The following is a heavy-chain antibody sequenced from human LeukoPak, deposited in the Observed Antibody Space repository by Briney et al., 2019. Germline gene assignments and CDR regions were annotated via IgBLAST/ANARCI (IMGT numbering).Heavy chain of an antibody. V-gene: IGHV3-30*18. CDR2: ISYDGSNK. J-gene: IGHJ4*02. CDR1: GFIFSSYG. CDR3: AKVRTAYYYDSSGYSFDY. D-gene: IGHD3-22*01. Sequence: GESLKISCAASGFIFSSYGMHWVRQAPGKGLEWVAVISYDGSNKYYADSVKGRFTISRDNSKNTLYLQMNSLRAEDTAVYYCAKVRTAYYYDSSGYSFDYWGQGTLVTVSS.